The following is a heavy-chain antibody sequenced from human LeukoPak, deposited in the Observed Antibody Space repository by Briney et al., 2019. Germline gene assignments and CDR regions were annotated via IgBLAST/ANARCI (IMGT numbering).Heavy chain of an antibody. CDR1: GFTFSDYY. Sequence: GGSLRLSCAASGFTFSDYYMSWLRQAPGKGLEWVSYISSSSSYTNYADSVRGRFTISRDNAKNSLYLQMNSLRAEDTAVYYCASGRYSNYFDYWGQGTLVTVSS. V-gene: IGHV3-11*06. CDR3: ASGRYSNYFDY. D-gene: IGHD4-11*01. J-gene: IGHJ4*02. CDR2: ISSSSSYT.